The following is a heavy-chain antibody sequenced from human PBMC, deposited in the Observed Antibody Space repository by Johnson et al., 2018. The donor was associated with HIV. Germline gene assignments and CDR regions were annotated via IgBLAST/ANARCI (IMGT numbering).Heavy chain of an antibody. D-gene: IGHD2-15*01. CDR2: ISSSGSTI. V-gene: IGHV3-11*01. CDR1: GFTFSDYY. Sequence: QVQLVESGGGLVQPGGSLRLSCAVSGFTFSDYYMSWIRQAPGKGLEWVSYISSSGSTIYYADSVKGRFTISRDNAKNSLYMQMNSLRAEDTAMYYCARDTGGYCSGNSCFMGDAFDIWGQGTMVTVSS. J-gene: IGHJ3*02. CDR3: ARDTGGYCSGNSCFMGDAFDI.